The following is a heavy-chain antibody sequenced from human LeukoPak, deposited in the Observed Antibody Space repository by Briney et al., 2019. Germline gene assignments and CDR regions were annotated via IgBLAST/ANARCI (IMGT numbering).Heavy chain of an antibody. J-gene: IGHJ3*01. CDR2: ITGVGERQ. CDR3: AKDFVARNGIYDAFDV. D-gene: IGHD5-24*01. Sequence: PGGSLRLSYAASGFTFSEYAMNWVRPAPGKGLAWVSHITGVGERQYFADSVKGRFPHSRDNSQKTLYLQMSSLRAEDTAVYYCAKDFVARNGIYDAFDVWGQGTMVSVS. V-gene: IGHV3-23*01. CDR1: GFTFSEYA.